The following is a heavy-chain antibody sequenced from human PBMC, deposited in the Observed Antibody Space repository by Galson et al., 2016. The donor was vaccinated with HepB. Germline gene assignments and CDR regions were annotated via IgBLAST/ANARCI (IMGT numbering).Heavy chain of an antibody. V-gene: IGHV3-23*01. CDR1: GFTFSNFA. CDR3: AKGKGRRGGGTENWFDP. D-gene: IGHD2-21*01. Sequence: SLRLSCAASGFTFSNFAMTWVRQGPGKGLEWVSIINAGSSSTFYADSVKGRFTISRDNSQNTLYLQMNSLRAEDTAVYYCAKGKGRRGGGTENWFDPWGQGTLVTVSS. CDR2: INAGSSST. J-gene: IGHJ5*02.